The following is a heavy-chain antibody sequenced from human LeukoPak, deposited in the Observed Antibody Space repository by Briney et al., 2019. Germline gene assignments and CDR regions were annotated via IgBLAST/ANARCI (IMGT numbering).Heavy chain of an antibody. J-gene: IGHJ5*02. Sequence: SETLSLTCAVYGGSFSGYYWSWIRQPPGKGREWIGEINHSGSTNYNPSLKSRVTISVDTSKNQFSLKLSSVTAADTAVYYCARGPYSSARNPLGFDPWGQGTLVTVSS. CDR3: ARGPYSSARNPLGFDP. V-gene: IGHV4-34*01. D-gene: IGHD6-25*01. CDR1: GGSFSGYY. CDR2: INHSGST.